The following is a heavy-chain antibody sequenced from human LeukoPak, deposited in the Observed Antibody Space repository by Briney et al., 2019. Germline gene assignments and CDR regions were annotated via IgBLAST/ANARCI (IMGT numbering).Heavy chain of an antibody. D-gene: IGHD3-16*01. J-gene: IGHJ4*02. CDR3: AKGARLRVSCDY. Sequence: GGSLGLSCAASGFTFSSYAMSWVRQAPGKGLEWVSAISGSGGSTYYADSVKGRFTISRDNSKNTLYLQLNSLRAEDTAVYYCAKGARLRVSCDYWGQGTLVTVSS. CDR2: ISGSGGST. V-gene: IGHV3-23*01. CDR1: GFTFSSYA.